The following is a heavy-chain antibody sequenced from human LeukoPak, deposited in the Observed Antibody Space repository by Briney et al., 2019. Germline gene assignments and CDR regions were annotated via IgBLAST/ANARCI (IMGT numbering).Heavy chain of an antibody. CDR2: INYSGST. Sequence: SETLSLTCTVSGGSISSYYWSWIRQPPGKGLEWIGYINYSGSTNYNPSLKSRVTISLDTSKTQFSLKLSSVTAADTAVYFCARTRVDYAIDYWGQGTLVTVSS. CDR3: ARTRVDYAIDY. V-gene: IGHV4-59*01. J-gene: IGHJ4*02. D-gene: IGHD4-17*01. CDR1: GGSISSYY.